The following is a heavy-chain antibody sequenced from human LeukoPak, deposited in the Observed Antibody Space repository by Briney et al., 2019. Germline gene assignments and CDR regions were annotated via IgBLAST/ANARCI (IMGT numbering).Heavy chain of an antibody. Sequence: PSETLSLTCTVSGFSISSSRYYWVRIRQPPGKGLEWIGNMHYSGSTYYNPSLKSRVTISVDTSKNQFSLKLSSVTAAATAVYYCARVGPLPRYCSGGSCSYRPGPLHWYFALWGRGTLVTVSS. CDR3: ARVGPLPRYCSGGSCSYRPGPLHWYFAL. D-gene: IGHD2-15*01. CDR1: GFSISSSRYY. J-gene: IGHJ2*01. CDR2: MHYSGST. V-gene: IGHV4-39*07.